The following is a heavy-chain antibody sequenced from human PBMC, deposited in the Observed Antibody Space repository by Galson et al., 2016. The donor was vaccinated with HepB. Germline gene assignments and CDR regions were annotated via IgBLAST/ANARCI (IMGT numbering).Heavy chain of an antibody. D-gene: IGHD3-10*01. V-gene: IGHV1-2*02. CDR3: ARDHLLWFGKLFSDVWFDP. CDR1: GYTFTGYY. CDR2: INPNSGGT. Sequence: SVKVSCKASGYTFTGYYMHWVRQAPGQGLEWMGWINPNSGGTNYAQKFQGRVTMTRDTSISPAYMELSRLRSDDTAVYYCARDHLLWFGKLFSDVWFDPWSQGTRVTVSS. J-gene: IGHJ5*02.